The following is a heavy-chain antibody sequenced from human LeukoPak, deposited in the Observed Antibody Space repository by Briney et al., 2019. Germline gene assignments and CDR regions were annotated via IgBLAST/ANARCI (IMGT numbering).Heavy chain of an antibody. CDR3: ARGGSGSYC. CDR2: ILYDGSNK. Sequence: GGSLRLSCAASGFTFSSYGMHWVRQAPGKGLEWVAFILYDGSNKYHADSVKGRFTISRDNSKNTLYLQMNSLRAEDTAVYYCARGGSGSYCWGQGTLVTVSS. D-gene: IGHD1-26*01. J-gene: IGHJ4*02. CDR1: GFTFSSYG. V-gene: IGHV3-30*02.